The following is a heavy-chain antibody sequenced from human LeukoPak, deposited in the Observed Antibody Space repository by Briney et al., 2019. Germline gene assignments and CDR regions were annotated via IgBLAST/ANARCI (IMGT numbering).Heavy chain of an antibody. Sequence: GESLKISCKGSGYSFTSYWIGWVRQLPGKGLEWMGIIYPGDSDTRYSPSFQGQVTISADKSISTAYLQWSSLKASDTVMYYCARHEGYCSSTSCYLIDYWGQGNLVTVSS. CDR2: IYPGDSDT. J-gene: IGHJ4*02. CDR1: GYSFTSYW. D-gene: IGHD2-2*01. CDR3: ARHEGYCSSTSCYLIDY. V-gene: IGHV5-51*01.